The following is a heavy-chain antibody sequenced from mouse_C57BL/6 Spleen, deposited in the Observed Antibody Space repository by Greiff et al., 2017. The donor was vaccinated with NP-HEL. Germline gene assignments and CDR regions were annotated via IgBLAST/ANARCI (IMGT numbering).Heavy chain of an antibody. CDR3: ARLPHWYFDV. CDR2: ISNLAYSI. J-gene: IGHJ1*03. Sequence: EVKLMESGGGLVQPGGSLKLSCAASGFTFSDYGMAWVRQAPRKGPEWVAFISNLAYSIYYADTVTGRFTISRENAKNTLYLEMSSLRSEDTAMYYCARLPHWYFDVWGTGTTVTVSS. CDR1: GFTFSDYG. V-gene: IGHV5-15*01.